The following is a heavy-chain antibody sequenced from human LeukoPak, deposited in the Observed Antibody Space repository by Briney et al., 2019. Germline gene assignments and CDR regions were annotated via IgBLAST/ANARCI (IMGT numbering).Heavy chain of an antibody. D-gene: IGHD3-3*01. CDR1: GYTFTGYY. Sequence: EASVKVSCKASGYTFTGYYMHWVRQAPAQGLEWMGLINPNSGGTNYAQKFQGRVTMTRDTSISTAYMELSRLRSDDTAVYYCARQFYDFWSGYYTRGFDYWGHGTLVTVSS. V-gene: IGHV1-2*02. CDR3: ARQFYDFWSGYYTRGFDY. J-gene: IGHJ4*01. CDR2: INPNSGGT.